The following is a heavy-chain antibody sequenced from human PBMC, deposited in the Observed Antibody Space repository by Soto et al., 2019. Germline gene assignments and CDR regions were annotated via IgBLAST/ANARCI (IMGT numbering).Heavy chain of an antibody. D-gene: IGHD3-22*01. J-gene: IGHJ4*02. Sequence: PSETLSLTCTVSGGSISSYYWSWIRQPAGKGLEWIGRIYTSGSTNYNPSLKSRVTMSVDTSKNQFSLKLSSVTAADTAVYYCARERAPYYYDSSGSNFDYWGQGTLVTVSS. V-gene: IGHV4-4*07. CDR3: ARERAPYYYDSSGSNFDY. CDR2: IYTSGST. CDR1: GGSISSYY.